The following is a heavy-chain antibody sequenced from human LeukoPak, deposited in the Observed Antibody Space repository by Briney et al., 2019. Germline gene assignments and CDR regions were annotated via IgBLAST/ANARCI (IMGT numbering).Heavy chain of an antibody. CDR2: ISANGGAT. CDR3: AKASGSPYYFDY. D-gene: IGHD3-10*01. CDR1: GFTFSNFA. V-gene: IGHV3-23*01. J-gene: IGHJ4*02. Sequence: GGSLRLSCAASGFTFSNFAMSWVRQAPGKGLECVSLISANGGATYYADSVKGRFTISRDNSKSTLYLQMNSLRADGTAVYYCAKASGSPYYFDYWGQGTLVTVSS.